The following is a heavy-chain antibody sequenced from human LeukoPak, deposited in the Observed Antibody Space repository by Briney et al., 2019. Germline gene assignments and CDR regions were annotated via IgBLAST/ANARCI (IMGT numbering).Heavy chain of an antibody. CDR3: VRDDDRPDNGLDY. Sequence: GGSLRLSCAAPGFSISSSAMNWVRQAPGKGLEWVSSISSSSSYIYYADSVKGRFTISRDNAKNSLYLQMNSLRAEDTAVYYCVRDDDRPDNGLDYWGQGTLVTVSS. V-gene: IGHV3-21*01. CDR2: ISSSSSYI. CDR1: GFSISSSA. J-gene: IGHJ4*02. D-gene: IGHD3-22*01.